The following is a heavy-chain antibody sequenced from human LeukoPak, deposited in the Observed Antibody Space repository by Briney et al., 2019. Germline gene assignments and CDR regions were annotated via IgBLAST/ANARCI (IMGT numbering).Heavy chain of an antibody. CDR1: GGSISSSSYY. D-gene: IGHD2-15*01. J-gene: IGHJ4*02. V-gene: IGHV4-39*07. Sequence: SETLSLTCTVSGGSISSSSYYWGWIRQPPGKGLEWIGTIYYSGSTYYNPSLKSRVTISVDTSKNQFSLKLSSVTAADTAVYYCARIYVGGSLDYWGQGTLVTVSS. CDR3: ARIYVGGSLDY. CDR2: IYYSGST.